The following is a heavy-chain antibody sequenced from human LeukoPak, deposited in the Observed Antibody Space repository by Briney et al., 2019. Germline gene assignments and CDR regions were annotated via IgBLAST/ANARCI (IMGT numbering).Heavy chain of an antibody. CDR2: ISAYNGNT. V-gene: IGHV1-18*01. Sequence: ASVKVSCKASGYSFTNYGITWVRQAPGQGLEWMGWISAYNGNTNYAQKFQGRVTMTTDTSTSTAYMELRRLRSDDTAVYYCARDRRYSYGTDAFDIWGQGTMVTVSS. CDR3: ARDRRYSYGTDAFDI. CDR1: GYSFTNYG. J-gene: IGHJ3*02. D-gene: IGHD5-18*01.